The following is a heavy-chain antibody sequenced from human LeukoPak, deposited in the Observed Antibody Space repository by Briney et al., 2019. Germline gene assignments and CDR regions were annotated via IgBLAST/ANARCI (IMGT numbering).Heavy chain of an antibody. V-gene: IGHV1-2*02. CDR2: INPNSGGT. CDR1: GYTFTGYY. Sequence: ASVKVSCKASGYTFTGYYMHWVRQAPGQGLEWMGWINPNSGGTNYAQKFQGRVTMTRDTSISTAYMELSRLRSDDTAVYYCARKDGYCYDSSGEWFDPWGQGTLVTVSS. D-gene: IGHD3-22*01. J-gene: IGHJ5*02. CDR3: ARKDGYCYDSSGEWFDP.